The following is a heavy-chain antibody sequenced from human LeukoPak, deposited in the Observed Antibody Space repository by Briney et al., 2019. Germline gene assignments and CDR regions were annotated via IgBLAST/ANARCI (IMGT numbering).Heavy chain of an antibody. CDR3: ARAGRRGIVVVITNAFDI. V-gene: IGHV1-18*01. CDR1: GYTFTSYG. D-gene: IGHD3-22*01. CDR2: ISAYNGNT. Sequence: GASVKVSCKASGYTFTSYGISWVRQAPGQGLEWMGWISAYNGNTNYAQKLQGRVTMTTDTSTSTAYMELRSLRSDDTAVYYCARAGRRGIVVVITNAFDIWGQGTMVTVSS. J-gene: IGHJ3*02.